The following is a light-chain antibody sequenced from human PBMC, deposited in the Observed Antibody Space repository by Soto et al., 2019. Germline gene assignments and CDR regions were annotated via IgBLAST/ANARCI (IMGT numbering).Light chain of an antibody. CDR1: QGIGSW. Sequence: IQMTQSPSSVSASVGDRVTITCRASQGIGSWLAWYQQKPGKAPNLLIYTVSSLQSVVPSRFSGSGSGTDFTLTISNLQPEDFATYYCQQAASFPITFGQGTRLDI. V-gene: IGKV1-12*01. CDR3: QQAASFPIT. J-gene: IGKJ5*01. CDR2: TVS.